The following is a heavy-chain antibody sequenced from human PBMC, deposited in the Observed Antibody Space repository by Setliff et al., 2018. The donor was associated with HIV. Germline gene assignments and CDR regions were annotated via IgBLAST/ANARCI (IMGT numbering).Heavy chain of an antibody. Sequence: SETLSLTCTVSGGSMTNSYYWGWIRQPPGKGLEWIGNIYYSGSTYYNPSLKSRVTISEDTSKNQFSLKLNSVTAADTAVYFCARPAKTYSYGSAGGWFDPWGQGILVTVSS. J-gene: IGHJ5*02. V-gene: IGHV4-39*01. D-gene: IGHD3-10*01. CDR2: IYYSGST. CDR1: GGSMTNSYY. CDR3: ARPAKTYSYGSAGGWFDP.